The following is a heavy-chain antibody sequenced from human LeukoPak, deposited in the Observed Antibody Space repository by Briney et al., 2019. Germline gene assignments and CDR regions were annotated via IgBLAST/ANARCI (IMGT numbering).Heavy chain of an antibody. Sequence: GGSLRLSCAASGFTFSSYAMSWVRQAPGKGLEWVSDISGGGDTTYYADSVKGRFTISRDNSKNTLYLQINSLRAEDTAVYYCAKGNNDFWSGYPRLSYFDYWGQGTLATVSS. CDR2: ISGGGDTT. CDR3: AKGNNDFWSGYPRLSYFDY. D-gene: IGHD3-3*01. CDR1: GFTFSSYA. J-gene: IGHJ4*02. V-gene: IGHV3-23*01.